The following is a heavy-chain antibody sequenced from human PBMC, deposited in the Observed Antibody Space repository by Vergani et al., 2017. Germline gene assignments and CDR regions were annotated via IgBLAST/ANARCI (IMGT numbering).Heavy chain of an antibody. CDR3: ARGTGYSSSWYSYYYYGMDV. CDR1: GGSISSYY. V-gene: IGHV4-59*01. J-gene: IGHJ6*02. CDR2: IYYSGST. Sequence: QVQLQESGPGLVKPSETLSLTCTVSGGSISSYYWSWIRQPPGKGLEWIGYIYYSGSTNYNPSLKSRVTISVDTSKNQFSLKLSSVTAADTAVYYCARGTGYSSSWYSYYYYGMDVWGQGTTVTVSS. D-gene: IGHD6-13*01.